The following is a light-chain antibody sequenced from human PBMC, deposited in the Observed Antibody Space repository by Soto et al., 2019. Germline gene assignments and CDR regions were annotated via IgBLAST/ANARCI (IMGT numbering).Light chain of an antibody. CDR3: LQDYTYPRT. Sequence: AIQMTQSPSSLSASVGDRVTITCRASQGIGNDLGWYQQKPGKAPKLLIYAASSLQSGVPSRFSGSGSGTDFTLTISSLQPEDFETYYCLQDYTYPRTFGQGTKVEIK. V-gene: IGKV1-6*01. CDR1: QGIGND. J-gene: IGKJ1*01. CDR2: AAS.